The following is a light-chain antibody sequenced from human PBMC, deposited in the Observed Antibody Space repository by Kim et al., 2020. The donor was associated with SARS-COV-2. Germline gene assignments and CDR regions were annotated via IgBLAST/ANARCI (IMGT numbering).Light chain of an antibody. CDR1: HSVSRW. Sequence: DIQMTQSPSTLSASVGDRVTITCRASHSVSRWLAWYQQKPGKSPKLLIYRATDLESGIPSRFSGSGSETDFTLTISSLQPDDLATYYCQQYNNFSWSFGHGTKVDIK. CDR2: RAT. CDR3: QQYNNFSWS. J-gene: IGKJ1*01. V-gene: IGKV1-5*03.